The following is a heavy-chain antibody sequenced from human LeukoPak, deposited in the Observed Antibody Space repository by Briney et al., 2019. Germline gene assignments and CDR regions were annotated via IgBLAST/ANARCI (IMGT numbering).Heavy chain of an antibody. CDR3: ARDYEQLGARGYYMDV. V-gene: IGHV1-46*01. CDR1: GYTFTSYY. Sequence: ASVKVSCKASGYTFTSYYMHWVRQAPGQGLEWMGIINPSGGSTSYAQKFQGRVTITTDESTSTAYMELSSLRSEDTAVYYCARDYEQLGARGYYMDVWGKGTTVTVSS. CDR2: INPSGGST. D-gene: IGHD6-6*01. J-gene: IGHJ6*03.